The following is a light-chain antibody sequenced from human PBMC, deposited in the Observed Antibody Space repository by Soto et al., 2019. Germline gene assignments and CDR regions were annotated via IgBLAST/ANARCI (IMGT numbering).Light chain of an antibody. V-gene: IGKV3-11*01. CDR2: DAS. CDR3: QQRGNWPWT. CDR1: QSVSSY. J-gene: IGKJ1*01. Sequence: EIVLTQSPATLSLSPGERATLSCRASQSVSSYLAWYQQKPGQAPRLLIYDASNRATGIPGRFGGSGSGTDFTLTINSLEPEDFAVYYCQQRGNWPWTFGQGTKVDIK.